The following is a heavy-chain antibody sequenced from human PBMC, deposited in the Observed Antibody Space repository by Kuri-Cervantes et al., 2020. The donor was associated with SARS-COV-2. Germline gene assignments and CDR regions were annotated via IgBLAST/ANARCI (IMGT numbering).Heavy chain of an antibody. D-gene: IGHD4-11*01. CDR1: GGSFSGYY. J-gene: IGHJ4*02. V-gene: IGHV4-34*01. Sequence: SETLSLTCAVYGGSFSGYYWSWIRQPPGKGLEWIGEINHSGSTNYNPSLKSRVTISVDTSKNQFSLKLSSVTAADTAVYYCARTASTVTTNPYRYYFDYWGQGTLVTVSS. CDR3: ARTASTVTTNPYRYYFDY. CDR2: INHSGST.